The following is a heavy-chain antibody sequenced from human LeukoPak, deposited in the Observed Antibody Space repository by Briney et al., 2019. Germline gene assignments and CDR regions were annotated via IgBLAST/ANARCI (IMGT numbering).Heavy chain of an antibody. D-gene: IGHD4-17*01. CDR3: AKRTTVTTYWFDP. Sequence: GGSLRLSCAASGFTFSSYGMHWVRQAPGKGLEWVAFIRDDGSNKYYADSVKGRFTISRGNSKNTLYLQMNSLRAEDTAVYYCAKRTTVTTYWFDPWGQGTLVTVSS. J-gene: IGHJ5*02. V-gene: IGHV3-30*02. CDR2: IRDDGSNK. CDR1: GFTFSSYG.